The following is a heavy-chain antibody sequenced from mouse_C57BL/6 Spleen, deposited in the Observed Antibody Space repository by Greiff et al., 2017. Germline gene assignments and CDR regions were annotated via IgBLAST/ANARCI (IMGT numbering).Heavy chain of an antibody. CDR1: GFTFSDYY. D-gene: IGHD2-5*01. V-gene: IGHV5-12*01. J-gene: IGHJ3*01. Sequence: DVKLVESGGGLVQPGGSLKLSCAASGFTFSDYYMYWVRQTPEKRLEWVAYISNGGGSTYYPDTVKGRFTISRDNAKNTLYLQMSRLKSEDTAMYYCEKHSNYVFANWGQGTLVTVSA. CDR3: EKHSNYVFAN. CDR2: ISNGGGST.